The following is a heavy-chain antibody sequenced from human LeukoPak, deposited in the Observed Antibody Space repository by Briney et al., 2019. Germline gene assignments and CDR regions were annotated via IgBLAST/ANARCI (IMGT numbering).Heavy chain of an antibody. Sequence: LGESLKTSCKGSGYSFTNYWIGWVRQMPGKGLEWMGIIHSADSNTKYSPSFQGQVTISADKSISTAYLQWSGLKASDTAMYYCAGARHGDYRWDYWGQGTLVTVSS. V-gene: IGHV5-51*01. CDR1: GYSFTNYW. CDR3: AGARHGDYRWDY. CDR2: IHSADSNT. D-gene: IGHD4-17*01. J-gene: IGHJ4*02.